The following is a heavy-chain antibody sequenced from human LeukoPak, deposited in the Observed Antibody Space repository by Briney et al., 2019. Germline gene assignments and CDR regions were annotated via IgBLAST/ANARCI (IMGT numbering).Heavy chain of an antibody. CDR3: ATSGYSVNFDY. D-gene: IGHD5-18*01. Sequence: GGSLRLSCAASGFTFSDYYMSWIRQAPGKGLEWVSYISSSGSTIYYADSVKGRFTISRDNAKNSLYLQMNSQRAEDTAVYYCATSGYSVNFDYWGQGTPVTVSS. CDR1: GFTFSDYY. J-gene: IGHJ4*02. CDR2: ISSSGSTI. V-gene: IGHV3-11*04.